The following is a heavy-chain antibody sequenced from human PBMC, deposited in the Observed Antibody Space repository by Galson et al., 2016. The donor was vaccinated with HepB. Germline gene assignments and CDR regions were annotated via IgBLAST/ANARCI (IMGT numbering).Heavy chain of an antibody. CDR3: ARGGYDFWSGYAPSTNWFDP. D-gene: IGHD3-3*01. J-gene: IGHJ5*02. CDR1: GFTFSTYS. CDR2: ISSSSTYI. V-gene: IGHV3-21*01. Sequence: SLRLSCAASGFTFSTYSMNWVRQAPGKGLEWVSSISSSSTYIYYADSVKGRSTISRDNAKNSPYLQMNSLRAEDTAVYYCARGGYDFWSGYAPSTNWFDPWGQGTLVTVSP.